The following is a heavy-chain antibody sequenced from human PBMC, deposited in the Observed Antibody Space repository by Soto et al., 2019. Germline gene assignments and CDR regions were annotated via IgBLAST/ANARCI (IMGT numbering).Heavy chain of an antibody. CDR2: INAGNGNT. J-gene: IGHJ6*03. D-gene: IGHD3-10*01. Sequence: ASVKVSCKASGYTFTSYAMHWVRQAPGQRLEWMGWINAGNGNTKYSQKFQGRVTITRDTSASTAYMELSSLRSEDTAVYYCARDRGAILWFGAPDAENYYMDVWGKGTKVTVSS. CDR3: ARDRGAILWFGAPDAENYYMDV. V-gene: IGHV1-3*01. CDR1: GYTFTSYA.